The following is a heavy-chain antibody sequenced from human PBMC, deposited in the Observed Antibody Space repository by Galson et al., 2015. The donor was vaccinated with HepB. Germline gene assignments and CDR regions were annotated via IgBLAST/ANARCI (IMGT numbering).Heavy chain of an antibody. CDR1: GYSFTSYW. V-gene: IGHV5-10-1*01. Sequence: QSGAEVKKPGESLRISCKGSGYSFTSYWISWVRQMPGKGLEWMGRIDPSDSYTNYSPSFQGHVTISADKSISTAYLQWSSLKASDTAMYYCARADYDSSGHNWFDPWGQGTLVTVSS. D-gene: IGHD3-22*01. CDR2: IDPSDSYT. CDR3: ARADYDSSGHNWFDP. J-gene: IGHJ5*02.